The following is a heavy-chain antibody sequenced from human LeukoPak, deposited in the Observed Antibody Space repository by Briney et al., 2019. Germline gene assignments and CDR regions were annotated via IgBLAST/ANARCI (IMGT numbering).Heavy chain of an antibody. D-gene: IGHD1-14*01. Sequence: SESLSLTCTVSGGSISGYYWSWIRLPAGKGLEWIGRIYTSGSTNYNPSLKSRVTMSVDTSKNQFSLKLSSVTAADTAVYYCARASPTTNKGAYGWFDPWGQGTLVTVSS. CDR3: ARASPTTNKGAYGWFDP. J-gene: IGHJ5*02. CDR1: GGSISGYY. V-gene: IGHV4-4*07. CDR2: IYTSGST.